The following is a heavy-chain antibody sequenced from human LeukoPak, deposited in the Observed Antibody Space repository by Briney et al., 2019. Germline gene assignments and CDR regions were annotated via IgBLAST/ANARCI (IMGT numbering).Heavy chain of an antibody. D-gene: IGHD3-10*01. V-gene: IGHV3-23*01. Sequence: GGSLRLSCAASGFTFSSYAMSWVRQAPGKGLEWVSAISGSGGSTYYADSVKGRFTISRDNAKNSLYLQMNSLRAEDTALYYRAKSPGNDAFDIWGQGTMVTVSS. CDR2: ISGSGGST. CDR3: AKSPGNDAFDI. CDR1: GFTFSSYA. J-gene: IGHJ3*02.